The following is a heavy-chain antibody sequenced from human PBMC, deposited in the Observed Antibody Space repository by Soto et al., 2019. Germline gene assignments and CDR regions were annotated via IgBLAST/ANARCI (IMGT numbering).Heavy chain of an antibody. CDR3: ARDSRADLIVVVPAANYFDY. J-gene: IGHJ4*02. CDR1: GYTFTSYG. CDR2: ISAYNGNT. V-gene: IGHV1-18*01. D-gene: IGHD2-2*01. Sequence: ASVKVSCKASGYTFTSYGISWVRQAPGQGLEWMGWISAYNGNTNYAQKLQGRVTMTTDTSTSTAYMELRSLRSDDTAVYYCARDSRADLIVVVPAANYFDYWGQGTLVTVSS.